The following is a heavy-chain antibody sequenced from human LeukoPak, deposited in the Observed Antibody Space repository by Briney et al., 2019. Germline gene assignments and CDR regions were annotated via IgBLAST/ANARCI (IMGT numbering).Heavy chain of an antibody. CDR3: ARCWFEELSCDY. Sequence: PSETLSLTCAVYGGSFSGYYWSWIRQPPGKGLEWIGEINHSGSTNYNPSLKSRVTISVDTSKNQFSLKLSSVTAADTAVYYCARCWFEELSCDYWGQGTLVTVSS. D-gene: IGHD3-10*01. CDR2: INHSGST. CDR1: GGSFSGYY. V-gene: IGHV4-34*01. J-gene: IGHJ4*02.